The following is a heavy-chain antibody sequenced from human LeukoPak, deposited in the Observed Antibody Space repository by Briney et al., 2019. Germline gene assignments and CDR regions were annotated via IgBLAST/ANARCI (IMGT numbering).Heavy chain of an antibody. CDR2: INGDGRNI. CDR1: GFTFSSYW. CDR3: ASRPLYGDYGPEGMN. Sequence: GGSLRLSCVASGFTFSSYWMHWVRQDPRKGLVWVSRINGDGRNINYADSVRGRFTISRDNAKNTLYLQMNSLRAEDTAVYYCASRPLYGDYGPEGMNWGQGTLVTVSS. D-gene: IGHD4-17*01. V-gene: IGHV3-74*01. J-gene: IGHJ4*02.